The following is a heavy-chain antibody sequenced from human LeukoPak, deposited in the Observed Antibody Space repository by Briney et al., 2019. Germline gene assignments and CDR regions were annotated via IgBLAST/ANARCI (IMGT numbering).Heavy chain of an antibody. D-gene: IGHD6-6*01. CDR2: INSDGSST. CDR1: GFTFSSYW. J-gene: IGHJ5*02. Sequence: GGSLRLSCAASGFTFSSYWMHWVRQAPGRGLVWVSHINSDGSSTNYADSVKGRFTISRDNAKNTLYLQMNSLRAEDTAVYYCARTGIAARPTVWFDPWGQGTLVTVSS. CDR3: ARTGIAARPTVWFDP. V-gene: IGHV3-74*01.